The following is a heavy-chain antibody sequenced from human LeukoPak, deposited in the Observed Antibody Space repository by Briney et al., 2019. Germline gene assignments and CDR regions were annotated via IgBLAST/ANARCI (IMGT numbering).Heavy chain of an antibody. D-gene: IGHD2-2*01. CDR1: GGSITTIFYF. V-gene: IGHV4-39*01. Sequence: SETLSLTCSVSGGSITTIFYFWGWIRQPPGKGLEWIGTLSNNGSTYYNPSLKSRLTISVDTSKNHFSLKVNSVTVADTAVYYCARQMGYCSTSSCYTSGYFDSWGQGALVTVSS. CDR2: LSNNGST. CDR3: ARQMGYCSTSSCYTSGYFDS. J-gene: IGHJ4*02.